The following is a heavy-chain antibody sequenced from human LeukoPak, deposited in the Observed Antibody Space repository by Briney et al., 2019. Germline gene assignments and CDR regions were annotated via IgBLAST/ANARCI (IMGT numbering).Heavy chain of an antibody. J-gene: IGHJ6*02. D-gene: IGHD3-10*01. CDR2: ISAYNGNT. V-gene: IGHV1-18*01. CDR1: GYTFTSYG. Sequence: ASVKVSCKASGYTFTSYGISWVRQAPGQGLEWMGWISAYNGNTNYAQKLQGRDTMTTDTSTSTAYMELRSLRSDDTAVYYCARDQIPVRYGSGSRAAYYYYGMDVWGQGTTVTVSS. CDR3: ARDQIPVRYGSGSRAAYYYYGMDV.